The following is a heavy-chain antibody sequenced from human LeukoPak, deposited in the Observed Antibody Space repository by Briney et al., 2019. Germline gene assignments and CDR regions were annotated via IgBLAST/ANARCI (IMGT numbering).Heavy chain of an antibody. Sequence: SQTLSLTCTVSGGSISGGSYYWSWIRQPAGKGLEWIGRIYTSGSTNYNPSLKSRVTISVDTSKNQLSLKLSSVTAADTAVYYCARGSVYGYPFDYWGQGTLVTVSS. CDR1: GGSISGGSYY. D-gene: IGHD5-18*01. CDR2: IYTSGST. V-gene: IGHV4-61*02. CDR3: ARGSVYGYPFDY. J-gene: IGHJ4*02.